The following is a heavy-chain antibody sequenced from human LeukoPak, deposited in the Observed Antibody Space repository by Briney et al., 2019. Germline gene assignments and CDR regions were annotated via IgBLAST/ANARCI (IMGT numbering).Heavy chain of an antibody. Sequence: PGGSLRLSCAASGFTFSSYSMNWVRQAPGKGLEWVSYISDRSSTIYYADSVKGRFTISRDNGKNSLYLQMNSLRAEDTAVYYCAPPNDPWGQGTLVTISS. J-gene: IGHJ5*02. CDR2: ISDRSSTI. CDR3: APPNDP. CDR1: GFTFSSYS. V-gene: IGHV3-48*01.